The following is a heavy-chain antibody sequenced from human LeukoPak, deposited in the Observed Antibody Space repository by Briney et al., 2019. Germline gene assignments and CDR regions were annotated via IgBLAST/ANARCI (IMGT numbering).Heavy chain of an antibody. CDR1: GFTFSHYA. CDR3: ARGHPVLVTAPFDY. V-gene: IGHV3-30-3*01. CDR2: ISSDGVNN. Sequence: PGRSLRLSCAASGFTFSHYAVHWVRQAPGKGLDWVAVISSDGVNNYYADSVKGRFIISRDNSKNTLYLQMNSLRAEDTAVYYCARGHPVLVTAPFDYWGQGTLVTVSS. D-gene: IGHD2-21*02. J-gene: IGHJ4*02.